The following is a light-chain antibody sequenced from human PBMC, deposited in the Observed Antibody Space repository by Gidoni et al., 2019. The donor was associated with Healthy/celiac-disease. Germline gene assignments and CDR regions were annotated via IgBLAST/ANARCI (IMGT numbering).Light chain of an antibody. CDR1: SSDVGGYNY. V-gene: IGLV2-14*03. CDR3: SSYTSSSTLV. Sequence: QSALPQPASVSGSPGQSITIYCTGTSSDVGGYNYVSWYQQHPGKAPKLMIYDVSNRPSGVSNRFSGSKSGNTASLTISGLQAEDEADYYCSSYTSSSTLVFGGGTKLTVL. CDR2: DVS. J-gene: IGLJ2*01.